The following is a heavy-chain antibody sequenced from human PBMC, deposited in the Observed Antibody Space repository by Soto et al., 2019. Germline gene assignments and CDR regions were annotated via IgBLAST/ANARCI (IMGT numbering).Heavy chain of an antibody. V-gene: IGHV1-18*04. D-gene: IGHD2-15*01. CDR2: ISAYNGNT. CDR1: GYTFTSYG. Sequence: ASVKVSCKASGYTFTSYGISWVRQAPGQGLEWMGWISAYNGNTNYAQKLQGRVTMTTDTSTSTAYMELRSLRSDDTAVYYCARNAGLRYCSGGSCYYYGMDAWGQGTTVTVSS. CDR3: ARNAGLRYCSGGSCYYYGMDA. J-gene: IGHJ6*02.